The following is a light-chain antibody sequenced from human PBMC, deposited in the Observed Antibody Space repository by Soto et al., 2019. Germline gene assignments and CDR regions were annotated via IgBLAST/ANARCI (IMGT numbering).Light chain of an antibody. CDR3: QQYNNWPWT. V-gene: IGKV3-15*01. CDR2: GAS. Sequence: EIVMTQSPXTLSVSPGGRATLSCRASQSVSSNLAWYQQKPGQAPRLLIYGASTRATGIPARVSGSGSGTEFTLTISSLQSEDFAVYYCQQYNNWPWTFGQGTKVDIK. J-gene: IGKJ1*01. CDR1: QSVSSN.